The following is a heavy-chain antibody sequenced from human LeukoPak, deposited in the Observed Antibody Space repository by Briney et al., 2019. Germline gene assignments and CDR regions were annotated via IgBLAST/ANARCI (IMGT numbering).Heavy chain of an antibody. V-gene: IGHV3-48*03. CDR3: AKDSIVVVPAATDDYGMDV. Sequence: GGSLRLSCAASGFTFSSYEMNWVRQAPGKGLEWVSYISSSGSTIYYADSVKGRFTISRDNAKNSLYLQMNSLRAEDTAVYYCAKDSIVVVPAATDDYGMDVWGQGTTVTVSS. CDR1: GFTFSSYE. CDR2: ISSSGSTI. J-gene: IGHJ6*02. D-gene: IGHD2-2*01.